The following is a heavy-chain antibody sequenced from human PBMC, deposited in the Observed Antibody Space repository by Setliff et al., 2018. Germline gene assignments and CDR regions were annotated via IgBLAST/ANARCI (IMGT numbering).Heavy chain of an antibody. CDR3: ARMSGFLYIDV. CDR2: IFYSGRT. Sequence: SETLSLPCTVSGASITNINYYWGLIRQPPGKGPEWIGSIFYSGRTFYNQSLKSRVTISVDTSKNQFSLQLSSVTAADTAVYYCARMSGFLYIDVWGKGTTVTVSA. D-gene: IGHD3-3*01. J-gene: IGHJ6*04. CDR1: GASITNINYY. V-gene: IGHV4-39*01.